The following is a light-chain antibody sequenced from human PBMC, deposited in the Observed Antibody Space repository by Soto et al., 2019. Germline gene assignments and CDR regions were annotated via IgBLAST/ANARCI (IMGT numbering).Light chain of an antibody. CDR2: GAS. Sequence: DIVLTHSPGTLSLSPGEGATLSCRASQSVSSSHLAWYQQKPGQAPRLVIYGASSRATGIPDRFSGSGSGTDFTLTISRLEPEDFAVYYCQQYGGSPLYTFGQGTTLEIK. J-gene: IGKJ2*01. CDR3: QQYGGSPLYT. V-gene: IGKV3-20*01. CDR1: QSVSSSH.